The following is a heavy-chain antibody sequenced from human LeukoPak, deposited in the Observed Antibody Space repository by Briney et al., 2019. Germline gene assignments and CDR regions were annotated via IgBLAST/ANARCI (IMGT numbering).Heavy chain of an antibody. Sequence: SETLSLTCTVSGGSISSYYWGWIRQPPGKGLEWIGYIYYSGSTNYNPSLKSRVTISVDTSKNQFSLKLSSVTAADTAVYYCARRMVRGVYYYYGMDVWGQGTTVTVSS. D-gene: IGHD3-10*01. CDR2: IYYSGST. V-gene: IGHV4-59*01. CDR3: ARRMVRGVYYYYGMDV. CDR1: GGSISSYY. J-gene: IGHJ6*02.